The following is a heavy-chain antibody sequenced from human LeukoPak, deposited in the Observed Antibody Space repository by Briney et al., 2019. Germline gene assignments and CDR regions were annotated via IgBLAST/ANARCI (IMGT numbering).Heavy chain of an antibody. D-gene: IGHD2-2*01. V-gene: IGHV3-21*01. CDR1: GFTFSSYS. CDR3: ARDRSTSSNSIYYFDY. Sequence: GGSLRLSCAASGFTFSSYSMNWVRQAPGKGLEWVSSISSSSSYIYYADSVKGRFTISRDNAKNSLYLQMNSLRAEDTAVCYCARDRSTSSNSIYYFDYWGQGTLVTVSS. J-gene: IGHJ4*02. CDR2: ISSSSSYI.